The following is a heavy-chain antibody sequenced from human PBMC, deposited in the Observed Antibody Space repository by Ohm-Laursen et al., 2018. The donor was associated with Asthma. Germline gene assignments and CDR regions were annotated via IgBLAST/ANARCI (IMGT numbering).Heavy chain of an antibody. Sequence: RSLRLSCTASGFTFSSYGMHWVRQAPGKGLEWVAVISYDGSDKYYVESVKGRFTISRDNSKNTLYLQMNSLRVEDTAVYYCARGGTMTSTIDYWGQGTLVSVSS. J-gene: IGHJ4*02. V-gene: IGHV3-30*03. CDR2: ISYDGSDK. CDR3: ARGGTMTSTIDY. D-gene: IGHD4-17*01. CDR1: GFTFSSYG.